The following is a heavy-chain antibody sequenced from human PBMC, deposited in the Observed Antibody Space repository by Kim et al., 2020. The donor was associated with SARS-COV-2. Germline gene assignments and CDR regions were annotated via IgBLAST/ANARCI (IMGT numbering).Heavy chain of an antibody. CDR1: GFTVSSNY. D-gene: IGHD1-26*01. CDR3: ARDRGWELLPRYAFEL. V-gene: IGHV3-66*02. CDR2: IYSGGST. J-gene: IGHJ3*01. Sequence: GGSLRLSCAASGFTVSSNYMSWVRQAPGKGLEWVSVIYSGGSTYYADSVKGRFTISRDNSKNTLYLQMNSLRAEDTAGYYCARDRGWELLPRYAFELWGQGTMVTVSS.